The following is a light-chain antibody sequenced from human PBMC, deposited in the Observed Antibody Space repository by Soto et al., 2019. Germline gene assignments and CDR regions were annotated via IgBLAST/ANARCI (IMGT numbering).Light chain of an antibody. J-gene: IGKJ1*01. CDR2: EAS. V-gene: IGKV1-5*03. CDR1: QRISSW. Sequence: DIQMTQSPSSLSASVGDRVTITCRASQRISSWLAWYQQKPGRAPKLLIYEASNLEGGVPSRFSGTGSGTEFTLTISSLQPDDSATYYCQQYHSYPWTFGQGTKVDIK. CDR3: QQYHSYPWT.